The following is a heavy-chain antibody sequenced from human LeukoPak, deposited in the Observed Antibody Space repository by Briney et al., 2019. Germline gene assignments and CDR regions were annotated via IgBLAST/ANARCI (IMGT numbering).Heavy chain of an antibody. D-gene: IGHD3-10*01. CDR3: AKEVVWYYGSGSPNIDY. V-gene: IGHV3-23*01. CDR2: ISGTGAST. CDR1: GFSLSNYA. J-gene: IGHJ4*02. Sequence: GGSLRLSCAASGFSLSNYAMSWVRQAPGKGLEWVSAISGTGASTYYADSVKGRFTISRDNSKTTRYLQMNSLRAEDTAVYYCAKEVVWYYGSGSPNIDYWGQGTLVTVSS.